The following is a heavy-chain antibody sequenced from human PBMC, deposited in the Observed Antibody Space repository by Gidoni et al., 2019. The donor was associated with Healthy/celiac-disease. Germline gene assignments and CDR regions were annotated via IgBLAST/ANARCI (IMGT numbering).Heavy chain of an antibody. D-gene: IGHD3-16*02. V-gene: IGHV3-30*04. CDR2: ISYYGSNK. CDR3: ARGAKYYDYVWGSYPTDY. Sequence: QVQLVESGGGVVQPGRSLRLSCAASGFTFSSYAMHWVRQAPGKGLEWVAVISYYGSNKYYADSVKGRFTISRDNSKNTLYLQMNSLRAEDTAVYYCARGAKYYDYVWGSYPTDYWGQGTLVTVSS. CDR1: GFTFSSYA. J-gene: IGHJ4*02.